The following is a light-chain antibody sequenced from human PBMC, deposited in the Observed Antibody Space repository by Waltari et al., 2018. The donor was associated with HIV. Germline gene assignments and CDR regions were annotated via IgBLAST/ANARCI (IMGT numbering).Light chain of an antibody. Sequence: DIVITQSPDSLAVSLDETFSINCTSSRTVLYHSDNQNYLACYQQKPGQVPRVLMSWASTRAGGVPSSIPALGVPERFSGSGSGTNFTLTISGLQEDDVATYYCQQYFSLPPTFGGGTRVERK. CDR2: WAS. V-gene: IGKV4-1*01. CDR3: QQYFSLPPT. J-gene: IGKJ4*01. CDR1: RTVLYHSDNQNY.